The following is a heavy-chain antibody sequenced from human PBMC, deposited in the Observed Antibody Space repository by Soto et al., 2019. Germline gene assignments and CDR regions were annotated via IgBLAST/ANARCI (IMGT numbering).Heavy chain of an antibody. Sequence: GGSLRLSCAASGFTFSSYGMHWVRQAPGKGLEWVAVISYDGSNKYYADSVKGRFTISRDNSKNTLYLQMNSLRAEDTAVYYCAREYYDILSDAFDIWGQGTMVTVSS. CDR1: GFTFSSYG. CDR2: ISYDGSNK. J-gene: IGHJ3*02. CDR3: AREYYDILSDAFDI. V-gene: IGHV3-30*03. D-gene: IGHD3-9*01.